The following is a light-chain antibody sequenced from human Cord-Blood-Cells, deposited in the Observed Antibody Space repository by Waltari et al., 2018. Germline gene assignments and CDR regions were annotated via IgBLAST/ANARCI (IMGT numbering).Light chain of an antibody. CDR2: DAS. CDR1: QSVSSY. CDR3: QQRSNLLT. J-gene: IGKJ4*01. Sequence: EFVLTQSPATLSLSPGERATLSCRASQSVSSYLAWYQQKPGQAPRLLIYDASNRATGIPARFSGSGSGTDFTLTISSLEPEDFAVYYCQQRSNLLTFGGGTKVEIK. V-gene: IGKV3-11*01.